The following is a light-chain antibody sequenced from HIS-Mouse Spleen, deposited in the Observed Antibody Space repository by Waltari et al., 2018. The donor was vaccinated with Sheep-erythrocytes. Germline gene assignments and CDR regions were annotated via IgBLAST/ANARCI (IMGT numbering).Light chain of an antibody. CDR1: QGISSW. CDR2: AAS. V-gene: IGKV1-12*01. CDR3: QQANSFPIT. J-gene: IGKJ5*01. Sequence: DIQMTQSPSSVSASLGDRVTITCRASQGISSWLAWYQQKPGKAPKLLIYAASSGVPSRFSGSGSGTDFTLTISSLQPEDFATYYCQQANSFPITFGQGTRLEIK.